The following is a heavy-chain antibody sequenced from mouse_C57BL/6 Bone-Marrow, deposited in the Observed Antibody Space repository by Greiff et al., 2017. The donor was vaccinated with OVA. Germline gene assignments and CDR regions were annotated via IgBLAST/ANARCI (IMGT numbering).Heavy chain of an antibody. Sequence: EVHLVESGPGLVKPSQSLSLTCSVTGYSITSGYYWNWIRQFPGNKLEWMGYLSYDGSNNYNPSLKNRIPITRDTSKNQFFLKLKSVTTEDTATYYGARYRRTDFDYWGQGTTLTVSS. D-gene: IGHD4-1*01. CDR1: GYSITSGYY. V-gene: IGHV3-6*01. J-gene: IGHJ2*01. CDR3: ARYRRTDFDY. CDR2: LSYDGSN.